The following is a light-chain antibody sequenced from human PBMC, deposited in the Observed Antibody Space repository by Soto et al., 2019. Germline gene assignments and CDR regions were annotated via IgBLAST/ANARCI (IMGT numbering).Light chain of an antibody. V-gene: IGLV2-14*01. Sequence: QSVLTQPAAVSGSPGQSITISCTGTSSDVGGYNYVSWYQQHPGKAPKLMIYDVSNRPSWVTNRFSGSKSGNTGSLTISGLQAEEAADYHCSSYTSSSTLEVFGTGTKLTVL. CDR2: DVS. CDR3: SSYTSSSTLEV. J-gene: IGLJ1*01. CDR1: SSDVGGYNY.